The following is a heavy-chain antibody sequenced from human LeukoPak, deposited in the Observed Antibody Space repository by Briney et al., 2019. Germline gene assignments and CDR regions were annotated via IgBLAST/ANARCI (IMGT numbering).Heavy chain of an antibody. CDR1: GFTFSSYS. D-gene: IGHD3-10*01. J-gene: IGHJ5*02. CDR3: ARDPSPITMVRGVIYNWFDP. V-gene: IGHV3-48*01. Sequence: GGSLRLSCEASGFTFSSYSMNWVRQAPGKGLEWISYISTSTTTIYYANSVKGRFTISRDNSKNTLYLQMNSLRAEDTAVYYCARDPSPITMVRGVIYNWFDPWGQGTLVTVSS. CDR2: ISTSTTTI.